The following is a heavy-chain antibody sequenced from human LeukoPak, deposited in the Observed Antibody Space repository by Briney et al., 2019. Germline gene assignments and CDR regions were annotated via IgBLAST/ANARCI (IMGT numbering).Heavy chain of an antibody. CDR1: GGSFSGYY. CDR3: ARGVNTAMSLYYYYYYYMAV. Sequence: SETLSLTCAVYGGSFSGYYWSWIRQPPGKGLEWIGEINHSGSTNYNPSLKSRVTISVDTSKNQFSLKLSSVTAADTAAYYCARGVNTAMSLYYYYYYYMAVWGKGPTVTVSS. V-gene: IGHV4-34*01. CDR2: INHSGST. D-gene: IGHD5-18*01. J-gene: IGHJ6*03.